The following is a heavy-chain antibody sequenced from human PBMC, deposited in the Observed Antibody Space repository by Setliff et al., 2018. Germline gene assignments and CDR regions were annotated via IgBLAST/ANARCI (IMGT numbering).Heavy chain of an antibody. CDR3: ARDGHAYSTYFYMDV. CDR1: GYTFGDYY. V-gene: IGHV1-2*06. Sequence: GASVKVSCKASGYTFGDYYIHWVRQAPGQGLEWMGRINPKSGGTNYAEKFQGRVTMTRDTSITTAYMELTRLRSDDTAVYFCARDGHAYSTYFYMDVWGKGTTVTVSS. J-gene: IGHJ6*03. D-gene: IGHD4-4*01. CDR2: INPKSGGT.